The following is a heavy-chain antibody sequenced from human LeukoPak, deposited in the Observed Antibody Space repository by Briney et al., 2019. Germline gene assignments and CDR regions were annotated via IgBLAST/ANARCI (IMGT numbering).Heavy chain of an antibody. Sequence: GGSLRLSCAASGFTFSDYYMSWIRQAPGKGLEWVSYISSSGSTKYYADSVKGRFTISRDIAKNSYLQMNSLRAEDTAVYYCASHEGGTYYYGSGNYLCDYWGQGTLVTVSS. CDR1: GFTFSDYY. D-gene: IGHD3-10*01. J-gene: IGHJ4*02. CDR3: ASHEGGTYYYGSGNYLCDY. V-gene: IGHV3-11*01. CDR2: ISSSGSTK.